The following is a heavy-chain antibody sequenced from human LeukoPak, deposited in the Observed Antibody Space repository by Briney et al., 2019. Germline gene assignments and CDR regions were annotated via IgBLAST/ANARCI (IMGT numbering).Heavy chain of an antibody. CDR1: GFTFSNYA. V-gene: IGHV3-48*03. Sequence: PGGSLRLSCVASGFTFSNYAMSWVRQAPGKGLEWVSYIGSSGTIIYYADSVKGRFTISRDNAKNSLYLQMNSLRAEDTAVYYCARDPRAIGDWGQGTLVTVSS. CDR3: ARDPRAIGD. J-gene: IGHJ1*01. D-gene: IGHD2/OR15-2a*01. CDR2: IGSSGTII.